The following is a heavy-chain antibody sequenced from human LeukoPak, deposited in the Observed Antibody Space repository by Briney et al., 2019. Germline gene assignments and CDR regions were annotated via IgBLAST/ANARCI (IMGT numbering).Heavy chain of an antibody. CDR3: AKDLLFGEPTSWFDP. J-gene: IGHJ5*02. Sequence: GGSLRLSCAASGFTFSSYSMNWVRQAPGKGLEWVSYISSSSSTIYYADSVKGRFTISRDNAKNSLYLQMNSLRAEDTAVYYCAKDLLFGEPTSWFDPWGQGTLVTVSS. CDR1: GFTFSSYS. V-gene: IGHV3-48*01. CDR2: ISSSSSTI. D-gene: IGHD3-10*01.